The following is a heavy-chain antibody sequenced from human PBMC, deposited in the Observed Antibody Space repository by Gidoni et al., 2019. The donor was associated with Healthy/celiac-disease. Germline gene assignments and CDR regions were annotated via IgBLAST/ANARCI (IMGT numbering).Heavy chain of an antibody. J-gene: IGHJ3*02. D-gene: IGHD2-15*01. Sequence: QVQLQESGTGLVKPSETLSLTCTVSGGSISSYYWSWSRQPPGKGLEWIGYIYYSGSTNYNPSLKSRVTISVDTSKNQFSLKLSSVTAADTAVYYCARVDGGAVGGSDAFDIWGQGTMVTVSS. CDR1: GGSISSYY. CDR3: ARVDGGAVGGSDAFDI. V-gene: IGHV4-59*01. CDR2: IYYSGST.